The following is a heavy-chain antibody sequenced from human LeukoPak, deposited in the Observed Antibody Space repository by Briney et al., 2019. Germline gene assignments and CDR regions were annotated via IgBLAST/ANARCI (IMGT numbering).Heavy chain of an antibody. CDR1: GYSISSGYS. J-gene: IGHJ4*02. V-gene: IGHV4-30-4*07. Sequence: SETLSLTCTVSGYSISSGYSWSWIRQPPGKGLEWIGYIYYSGSTYYNPSLKSRVTISVDTSKNQFSLKLSSVTAADTAVYYCARGNYYDSSGFPNYWGQGTLVTVSS. CDR2: IYYSGST. D-gene: IGHD3-22*01. CDR3: ARGNYYDSSGFPNY.